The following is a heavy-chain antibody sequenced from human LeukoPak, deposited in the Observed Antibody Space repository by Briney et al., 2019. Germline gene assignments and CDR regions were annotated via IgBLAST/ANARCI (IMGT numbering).Heavy chain of an antibody. CDR1: GGSISSYY. Sequence: PSETLSLTCTVSGGSISSYYWSWIRQPPGKGLEWIGYIYYSGSTNYNPSLKSRVTISVDTSKNQFSLKLSSVTAADTAVYYCARALGGGEPWIFGVGIYWGQGTLVTVSS. D-gene: IGHD3-3*01. CDR3: ARALGGGEPWIFGVGIY. V-gene: IGHV4-59*01. CDR2: IYYSGST. J-gene: IGHJ4*02.